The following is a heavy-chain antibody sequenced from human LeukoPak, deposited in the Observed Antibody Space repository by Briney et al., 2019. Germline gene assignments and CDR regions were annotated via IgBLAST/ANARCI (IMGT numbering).Heavy chain of an antibody. V-gene: IGHV1-2*02. CDR2: INSDSGGT. J-gene: IGHJ5*02. D-gene: IGHD6-6*01. CDR3: ARGNIATRRGENWFDP. CDR1: GYTFTGDF. Sequence: GASVKDSCKASGYTFTGDFIHWVRQAPGQGLEWMGWINSDSGGTNYARKFQGRVTMTRDTSISTAYMELSSLRSDDTAVFYCARGNIATRRGENWFDPWGQGTLVTVSS.